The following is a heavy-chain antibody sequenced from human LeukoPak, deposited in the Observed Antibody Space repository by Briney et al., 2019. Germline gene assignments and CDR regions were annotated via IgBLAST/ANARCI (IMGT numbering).Heavy chain of an antibody. J-gene: IGHJ4*02. Sequence: TSETLSLTCTVSGGSISSGSYYWSWIRQPAGKGLEWIGRIYTSGSTNYNPSLKSRVTISVDTSKNQFSLKLSSVTAADTAVYYCARLKRISGSYSGGYYFDYWGQGTLVTVSS. CDR3: ARLKRISGSYSGGYYFDY. V-gene: IGHV4-61*02. CDR1: GGSISSGSYY. CDR2: IYTSGST. D-gene: IGHD1-26*01.